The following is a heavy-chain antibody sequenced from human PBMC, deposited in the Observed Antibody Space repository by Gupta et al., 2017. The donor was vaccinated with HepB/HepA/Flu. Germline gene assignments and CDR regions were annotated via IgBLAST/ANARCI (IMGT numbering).Heavy chain of an antibody. CDR1: GFTFSDYY. Sequence: QVQLVESGGGLVKPGGSLRLSCAASGFTFSDYYMSWIRQAPGKGLEGVSYISSSGSTIYYADAGKRRFTISRENAKNALYLQMNRLRAEETAVYYCARGVSDVWSGYQTHGGQGTMVTVSS. V-gene: IGHV3-11*01. CDR3: ARGVSDVWSGYQTH. D-gene: IGHD3-3*01. CDR2: ISSSGSTI. J-gene: IGHJ4*02.